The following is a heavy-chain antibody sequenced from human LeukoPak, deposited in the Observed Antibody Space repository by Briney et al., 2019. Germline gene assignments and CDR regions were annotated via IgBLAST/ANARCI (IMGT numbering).Heavy chain of an antibody. CDR2: INHSGST. D-gene: IGHD4-23*01. V-gene: IGHV4-34*01. Sequence: ASETLSLTCAVYGGSFSGYYWSWIRQPPGKGLEWIGEINHSGSTNYNPSLKSRVTISVDTSKNQFSLKLSSVTAADTAVYFCASQKYGGPYPFDSWGQGTLVTVSS. CDR1: GGSFSGYY. CDR3: ASQKYGGPYPFDS. J-gene: IGHJ4*02.